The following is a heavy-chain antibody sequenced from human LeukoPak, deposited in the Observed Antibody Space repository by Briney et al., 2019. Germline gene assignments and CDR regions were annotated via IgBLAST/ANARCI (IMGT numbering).Heavy chain of an antibody. D-gene: IGHD2-15*01. CDR1: GFSFINAW. V-gene: IGHV3-15*01. CDR3: TAEYWGSLKY. Sequence: PGGSPRLSCATSGFSFINAWMSWVRQAPGKGLEWVGHIKSKTNGGTTDYAAPVKGRFTISRDDSKNTLYLQMNSLKTEDTAVYYCTAEYWGSLKYWGQGTLVTVSS. CDR2: IKSKTNGGTT. J-gene: IGHJ4*02.